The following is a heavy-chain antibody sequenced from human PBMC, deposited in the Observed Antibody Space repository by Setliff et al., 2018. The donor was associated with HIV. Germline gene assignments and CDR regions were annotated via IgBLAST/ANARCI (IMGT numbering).Heavy chain of an antibody. CDR3: AKTTPQPHYYYYVDA. Sequence: ASVKVSCKASGYTFSAYNMHWVRQAPGQGLEWMGWINPNSGDTNYAQKFQGRVTLTTDTSTNTAYMELRSLRSDDAAVYYCAKTTPQPHYYYYVDAWGKGTTVTVSS. V-gene: IGHV1-2*02. D-gene: IGHD4-17*01. CDR1: GYTFSAYN. J-gene: IGHJ6*03. CDR2: INPNSGDT.